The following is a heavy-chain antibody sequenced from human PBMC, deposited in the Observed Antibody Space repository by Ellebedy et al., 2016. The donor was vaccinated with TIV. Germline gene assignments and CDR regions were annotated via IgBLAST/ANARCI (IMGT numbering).Heavy chain of an antibody. CDR3: ARTHYRFGIIDYLDY. D-gene: IGHD3-10*01. J-gene: IGHJ4*02. V-gene: IGHV1-18*04. Sequence: AASVKVSCKAYDNSFTRFGFTWVRQAPGQGLEWMGWISAYNGNTKYAQMFPDRFTMTTDTSTKTVYMELRSLRSDDTALYYCARTHYRFGIIDYLDYWGQGTLVTVSS. CDR1: DNSFTRFG. CDR2: ISAYNGNT.